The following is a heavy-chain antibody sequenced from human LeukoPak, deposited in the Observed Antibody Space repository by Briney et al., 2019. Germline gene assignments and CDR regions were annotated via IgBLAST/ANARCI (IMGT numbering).Heavy chain of an antibody. CDR2: INPSGGST. Sequence: ASVKVSCKASGYTFTSYYMHWVRQAPGQGLGWMGMINPSGGSTTYAQKFQGRVTLTRDTSTSTVYMELSSLRSEDTAVYHCARGPPYGGYVNYWGQGTLVTVSS. CDR1: GYTFTSYY. V-gene: IGHV1-46*01. CDR3: ARGPPYGGYVNY. D-gene: IGHD5-12*01. J-gene: IGHJ4*02.